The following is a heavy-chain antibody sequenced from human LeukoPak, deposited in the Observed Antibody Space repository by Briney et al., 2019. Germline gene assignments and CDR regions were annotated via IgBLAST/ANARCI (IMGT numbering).Heavy chain of an antibody. V-gene: IGHV4-61*01. Sequence: PSETLSLTCTVSGDSVSSGYYYWSWIRQPPGKGLEWIGNIYYTGSTNYNPSLKSRVTISVDTPKNQFSLKLNSVTAADMAVYYCARNYYDSSGYYLFDAFDIWGQGTMVTVSS. J-gene: IGHJ3*02. D-gene: IGHD3-22*01. CDR2: IYYTGST. CDR3: ARNYYDSSGYYLFDAFDI. CDR1: GDSVSSGYYY.